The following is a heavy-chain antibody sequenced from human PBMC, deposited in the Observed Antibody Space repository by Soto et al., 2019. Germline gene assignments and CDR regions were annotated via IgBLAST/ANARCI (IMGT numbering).Heavy chain of an antibody. J-gene: IGHJ6*02. CDR1: GFTFSSYA. Sequence: QVQLVESGGGVVQPGRSLRLSCAASGFTFSSYAMHWVRQAPGKGLEWVAVISYDGSNKYYADSVKGRFTISRDNSKNTLYLQMNSLRAEDTAVYYCARNMVRGVIIPQGRFDYYYYGMDVWGQGTTVTVSS. V-gene: IGHV3-30-3*01. CDR3: ARNMVRGVIIPQGRFDYYYYGMDV. CDR2: ISYDGSNK. D-gene: IGHD3-10*01.